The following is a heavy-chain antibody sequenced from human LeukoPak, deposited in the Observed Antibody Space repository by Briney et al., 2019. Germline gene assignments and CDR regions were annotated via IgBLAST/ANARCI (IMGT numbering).Heavy chain of an antibody. J-gene: IGHJ4*02. D-gene: IGHD3-22*01. Sequence: SETLSLTCAVYGGSFSGYYWSWIRQPPGKGLEWIGEINHSGSTNYNPSLKSRVTTSVDTSKNQFSLKLSSVTAADTAVYYCARTNYYDSSGPFGYWGQGTLVTVSS. CDR1: GGSFSGYY. V-gene: IGHV4-34*01. CDR2: INHSGST. CDR3: ARTNYYDSSGPFGY.